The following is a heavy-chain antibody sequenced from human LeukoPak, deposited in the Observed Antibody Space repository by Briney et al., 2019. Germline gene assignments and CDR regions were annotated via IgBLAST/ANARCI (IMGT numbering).Heavy chain of an antibody. Sequence: GGSLRLPCTASGFTFGDYAMSWVRQAPGKGLEWIGFIRNLVNGGTTEYAASVKGRVTISRDDSKSIAYLQMNSLKTEDTAVYYCSRFYSSGWASGAFDIWGQGTMVTVSS. CDR2: IRNLVNGGTT. D-gene: IGHD3-22*01. V-gene: IGHV3-49*04. J-gene: IGHJ3*02. CDR3: SRFYSSGWASGAFDI. CDR1: GFTFGDYA.